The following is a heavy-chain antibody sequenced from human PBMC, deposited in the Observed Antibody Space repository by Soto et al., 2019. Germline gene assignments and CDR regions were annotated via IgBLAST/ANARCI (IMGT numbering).Heavy chain of an antibody. V-gene: IGHV3-64D*06. D-gene: IGHD3-9*01. J-gene: IGHJ5*02. CDR3: VKVSTFYDILTGYYSTNFFDP. CDR2: ISSDGDIT. CDR1: GFTFSEYS. Sequence: QPGVLRLSCSASGFTFSEYSMHWVRQAPGKGLQYVSTISSDGDITYYADSVKGRFTISRDNSKNTLYLQMNSLRPEDTAVYYCVKVSTFYDILTGYYSTNFFDPWGQGTLVTVSS.